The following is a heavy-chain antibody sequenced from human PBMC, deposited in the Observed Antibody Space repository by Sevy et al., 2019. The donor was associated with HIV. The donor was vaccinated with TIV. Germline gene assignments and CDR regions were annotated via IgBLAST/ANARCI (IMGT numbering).Heavy chain of an antibody. V-gene: IGHV1-69*13. CDR3: ASTDYYDSDGYYLYAFDI. CDR2: IIPISATA. J-gene: IGHJ3*02. D-gene: IGHD3-22*01. Sequence: ASVKVSCKAFGGTFSSYAISWVRQAPGQGLEWMGGIIPISATANYAQKFQGRVTITADESTSTAYMEMSGQRSEETAVYYCASTDYYDSDGYYLYAFDIWGQGTMVTVSS. CDR1: GGTFSSYA.